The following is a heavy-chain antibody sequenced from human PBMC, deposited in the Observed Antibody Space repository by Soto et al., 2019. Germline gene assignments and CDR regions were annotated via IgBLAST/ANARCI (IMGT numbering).Heavy chain of an antibody. D-gene: IGHD3-3*01. CDR3: ARDKIGGVDV. Sequence: QVQLVESGGGVVQPGRSLRLSCAASGFTFSIYAIHWVRQAPGKGLEWVAVISYDGSNKYYVDSVKGRFTISRDNSKNTLYLQMNSLRAEDTAVYYCARDKIGGVDVWGLGTTVTVSS. V-gene: IGHV3-30-3*01. CDR1: GFTFSIYA. CDR2: ISYDGSNK. J-gene: IGHJ6*02.